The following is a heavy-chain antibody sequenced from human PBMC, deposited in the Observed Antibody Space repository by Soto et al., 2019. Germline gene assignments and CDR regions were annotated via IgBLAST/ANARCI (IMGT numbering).Heavy chain of an antibody. CDR3: TRAGAGGQQWRDLHY. CDR2: ITGSSTYI. J-gene: IGHJ4*02. Sequence: PGGSLRLSCAASGFTFSSYSIHWVRQVPGKGLEWVSSITGSSTYIFYAYSVKGRFTISRDNAKNSLYLQMNSLTAGDTAVYYCTRAGAGGQQWRDLHYWGPGTQVTVYS. V-gene: IGHV3-21*06. D-gene: IGHD5-18*01. CDR1: GFTFSSYS.